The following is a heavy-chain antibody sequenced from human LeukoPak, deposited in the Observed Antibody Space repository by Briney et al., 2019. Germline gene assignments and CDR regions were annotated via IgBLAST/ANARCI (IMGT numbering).Heavy chain of an antibody. D-gene: IGHD6-19*01. CDR3: AKALGIAVAGLDY. V-gene: IGHV3-23*01. CDR2: ISGSGGST. CDR1: GFTFGDYA. J-gene: IGHJ4*02. Sequence: GGSLRLSCTASGFTFGDYAMSWVRQAPGKGLEWVSAISGSGGSTYYADSVKGRFTISRDSSKNTLYLQMNSLRAEDTAVYYCAKALGIAVAGLDYWGQGTLATVSS.